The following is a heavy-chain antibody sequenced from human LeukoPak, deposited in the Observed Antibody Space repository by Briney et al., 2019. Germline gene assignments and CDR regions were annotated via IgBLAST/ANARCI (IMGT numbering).Heavy chain of an antibody. Sequence: GGSLRLSCAASGFTFSSYAMSWVRQAPGKGLEWVSAISGSGGSTYYADSVKGRFTISRDNSKNTLYLQMNSLRAEDTAVYYCAKDVSYYDILTGYYKGGYFDYWGQGTLVTVSS. CDR3: AKDVSYYDILTGYYKGGYFDY. D-gene: IGHD3-9*01. CDR2: ISGSGGST. CDR1: GFTFSSYA. V-gene: IGHV3-23*01. J-gene: IGHJ4*02.